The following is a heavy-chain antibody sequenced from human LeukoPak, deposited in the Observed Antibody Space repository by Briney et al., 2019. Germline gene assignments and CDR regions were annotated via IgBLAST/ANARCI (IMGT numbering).Heavy chain of an antibody. Sequence: GGSLRLSCAASGFTFSSYWMSWVRQAPGKGLVWVSRINSDGSSTSYADSVKGRFTISRDNAKNTLYLQMNSLGDGDTAVYYCVRGGQVIPSASVSWGQGTLVTVSS. CDR1: GFTFSSYW. CDR2: INSDGSST. D-gene: IGHD3/OR15-3a*01. J-gene: IGHJ5*02. V-gene: IGHV3-74*01. CDR3: VRGGQVIPSASVS.